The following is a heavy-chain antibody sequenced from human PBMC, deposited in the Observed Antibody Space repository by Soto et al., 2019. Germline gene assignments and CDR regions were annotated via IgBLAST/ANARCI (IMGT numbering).Heavy chain of an antibody. Sequence: PSETLSLTCTVSGGSISNYYWSWIRQPPGKGLEWIGEINHSGSTNYNPSLKSRVTISVDTSKNQFSLKLSSVTAADTAVYYCARAASSGWYSGGFDPWGQGTLVTVSS. V-gene: IGHV4-34*01. CDR2: INHSGST. J-gene: IGHJ5*02. CDR1: GGSISNYY. D-gene: IGHD6-19*01. CDR3: ARAASSGWYSGGFDP.